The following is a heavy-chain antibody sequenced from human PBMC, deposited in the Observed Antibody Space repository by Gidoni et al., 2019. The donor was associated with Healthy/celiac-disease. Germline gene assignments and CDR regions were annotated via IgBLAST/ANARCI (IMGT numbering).Heavy chain of an antibody. CDR2: SSSSGSTI. CDR1: GFTFSSFE. V-gene: IGHV3-48*03. D-gene: IGHD6-13*01. Sequence: EVQLVQSGGGLVQPGGSLRLSCAASGFTFSSFEMNWVRQAPGKGLEWVSYSSSSGSTIYYADSVKGRFTISRDNAKNSLYLQMNSLRAEDTAVYYCARELDSSRDYYYYGMDVWSQGTTVTVSS. J-gene: IGHJ6*02. CDR3: ARELDSSRDYYYYGMDV.